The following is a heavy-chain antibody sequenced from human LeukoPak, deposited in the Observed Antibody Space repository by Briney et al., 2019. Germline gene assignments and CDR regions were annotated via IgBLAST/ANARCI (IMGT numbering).Heavy chain of an antibody. CDR2: IYHSGST. CDR1: GGSISSGGYS. V-gene: IGHV4-30-2*01. J-gene: IGHJ6*02. Sequence: PSETLSLTCAVSGGSISSGGYSWSWIRQPPGKGLEWIGYIYHSGSTYYNPSLKSRVTISVDRSKNQFSLKLSSVTAADTAVYYCARDGSIRGYYYGMDVWGQGTTVTVSS. D-gene: IGHD1-26*01. CDR3: ARDGSIRGYYYGMDV.